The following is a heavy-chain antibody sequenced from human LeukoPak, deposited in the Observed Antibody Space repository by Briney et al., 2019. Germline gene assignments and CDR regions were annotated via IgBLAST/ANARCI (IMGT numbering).Heavy chain of an antibody. V-gene: IGHV4-34*01. CDR3: ALSFWVVGATIGFDY. Sequence: SETLSLTCAVYGGSFSGYYWSWIRQPPEKGLEWIGEINHSGSTNYNPSLKSRVTISVDTSKNQFSLKLSSVTAADTAVYYCALSFWVVGATIGFDYWGQGTLVTVSS. CDR1: GGSFSGYY. D-gene: IGHD1-26*01. J-gene: IGHJ4*02. CDR2: INHSGST.